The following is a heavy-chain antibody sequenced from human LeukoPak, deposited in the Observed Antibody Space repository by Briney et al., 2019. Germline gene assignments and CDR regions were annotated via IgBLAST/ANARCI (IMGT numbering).Heavy chain of an antibody. CDR1: GFIVSSYH. V-gene: IGHV3-53*01. J-gene: IGHJ4*02. D-gene: IGHD2-21*02. CDR3: QVTDTDSFDY. CDR2: IYGGDST. Sequence: QAGGSLRLPCAVSGFIVSSYHMNWVRQAPGKGLECATVIYGGDSTFYADSVKGRFTISRDNSKNTLFLQMNSVTADDTAVYYCQVTDTDSFDYWGQGILVTVSS.